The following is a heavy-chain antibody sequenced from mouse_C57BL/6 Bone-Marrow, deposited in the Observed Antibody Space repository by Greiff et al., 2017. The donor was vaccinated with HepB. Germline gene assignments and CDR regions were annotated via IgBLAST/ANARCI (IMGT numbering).Heavy chain of an antibody. J-gene: IGHJ3*01. D-gene: IGHD2-1*01. Sequence: QVQLKQSGAELVRPGASVTLSCKASGYTFTDYEMHWVRQTPVHGLEWIGAIDPETGGTAYNQKFKGKAILTADKSSSTAYMELRSLTSEDSAVYYCTRLRNFAWFAYWGQGTLVTVSA. CDR3: TRLRNFAWFAY. CDR2: IDPETGGT. CDR1: GYTFTDYE. V-gene: IGHV1-15*01.